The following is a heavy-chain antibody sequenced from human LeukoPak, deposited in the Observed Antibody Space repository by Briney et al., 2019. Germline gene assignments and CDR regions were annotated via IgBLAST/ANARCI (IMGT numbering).Heavy chain of an antibody. J-gene: IGHJ4*02. CDR2: INPNSGGT. CDR3: AREVKEQWLCYYFDY. D-gene: IGHD6-19*01. Sequence: ASVKVSCKASGYTFTGYYMHWVRQAPGQGLEWMGWINPNSGGTNYAQKFQGRVTMTRDTSISTAYMELSRLRSDDTAVYYCAREVKEQWLCYYFDYWGQGTLVTVSS. CDR1: GYTFTGYY. V-gene: IGHV1-2*02.